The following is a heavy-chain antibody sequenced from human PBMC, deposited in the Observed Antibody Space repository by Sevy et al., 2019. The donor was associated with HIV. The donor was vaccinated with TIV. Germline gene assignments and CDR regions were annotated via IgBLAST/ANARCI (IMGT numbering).Heavy chain of an antibody. CDR2: IYTSGST. V-gene: IGHV4-4*07. CDR3: AREGSTAADY. CDR1: GGSISTYF. J-gene: IGHJ4*02. D-gene: IGHD2-15*01. Sequence: SETLSLTCTVSGGSISTYFWSWIRQPAGKALEGIGRIYTSGSTNYNPSLKSRVTMSVDTSKNQFSLKLGSVTAADTAVYYCAREGSTAADYWGQGILVTVSS.